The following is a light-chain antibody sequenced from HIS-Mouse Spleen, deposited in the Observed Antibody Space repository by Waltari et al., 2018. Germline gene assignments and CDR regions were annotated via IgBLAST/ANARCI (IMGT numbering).Light chain of an antibody. CDR1: SSDVGGYNY. CDR2: DVS. Sequence: QSALTQPRSVSGSPGQSVTISCTGTSSDVGGYNYVSWYQQHPGNAPKLMFYDVSKRPSGVPDRFSGSKSGNTDSLTISGLQAEDEADYYCCSYAGSYTWVFGGGTKLTVL. CDR3: CSYAGSYTWV. V-gene: IGLV2-11*01. J-gene: IGLJ3*02.